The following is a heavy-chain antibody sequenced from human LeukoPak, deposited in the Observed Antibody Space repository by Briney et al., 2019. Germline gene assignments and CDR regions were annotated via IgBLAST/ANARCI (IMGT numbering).Heavy chain of an antibody. CDR3: TTESSGSYWIGAFDI. CDR1: GFTFSNAW. V-gene: IGHV3-15*01. J-gene: IGHJ3*02. Sequence: GGSLRLSCAASGFTFSNAWMSWVRQAPGKGLEWVGRIKSKTDGGTTDYAAPVKGRFTISRDDSKNTLYLQMNSLKTEDTAVYYRTTESSGSYWIGAFDIWGQGTMVTVSS. D-gene: IGHD1-26*01. CDR2: IKSKTDGGTT.